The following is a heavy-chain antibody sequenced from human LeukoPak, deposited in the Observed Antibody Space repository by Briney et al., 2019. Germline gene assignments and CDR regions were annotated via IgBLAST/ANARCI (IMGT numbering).Heavy chain of an antibody. CDR3: AREGNPKSIDY. CDR1: GYTFTSYG. Sequence: ASVKVSCKASGYTFTSYGISWVRQAPGQGLEWMGWISAYNGNTNYAQKLQGRVTMTTDTSTSTACMELRSLRSDDTAVYYCAREGNPKSIDYWGQGTLVTVSS. CDR2: ISAYNGNT. V-gene: IGHV1-18*01. J-gene: IGHJ4*02. D-gene: IGHD2/OR15-2a*01.